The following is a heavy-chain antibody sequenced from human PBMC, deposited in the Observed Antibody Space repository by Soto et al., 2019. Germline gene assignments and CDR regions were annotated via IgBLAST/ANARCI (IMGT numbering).Heavy chain of an antibody. D-gene: IGHD3-22*01. CDR1: GYSFAGYW. CDR2: IDPGDSQT. V-gene: IGHV5-10-1*01. CDR3: ARQIYDSDTGPNFQYYFDS. J-gene: IGHJ4*02. Sequence: LQISCKGSGYSFAGYWITWVRQKPGKGLEWMGRIDPGDSQTYYSPSFRGHVTISVTKSITTVFLQWSSLRASDTAMYYCARQIYDSDTGPNFQYYFDSWGQATPVTVSS.